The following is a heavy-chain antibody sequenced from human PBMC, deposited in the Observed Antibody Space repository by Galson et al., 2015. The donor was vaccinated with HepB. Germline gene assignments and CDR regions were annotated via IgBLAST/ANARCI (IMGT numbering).Heavy chain of an antibody. J-gene: IGHJ4*02. CDR2: IYPGDSDT. V-gene: IGHV5-51*01. D-gene: IGHD6-19*01. Sequence: QSGAEVKKPGESLKISCQGSGYSFISYWIGWVRQRPGKGLEWMGIIYPGDSDTRYSPSFQGQVTISADKSISTAYLQWNSLKASDTAIYYCARRLPGIESAGWYNFASWGQGTLVAVSS. CDR1: GYSFISYW. CDR3: ARRLPGIESAGWYNFAS.